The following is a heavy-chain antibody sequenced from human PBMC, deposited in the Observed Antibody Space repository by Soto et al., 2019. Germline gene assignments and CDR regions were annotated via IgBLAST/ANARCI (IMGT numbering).Heavy chain of an antibody. D-gene: IGHD5-12*01. V-gene: IGHV3-7*03. CDR2: IKEDGSVQ. CDR1: GLTFSSHW. Sequence: PGGSLRLSCAAFGLTFSSHWMSWVRQAPGKGLEWVADIKEDGSVQAYVDSVKGRFTISRDNAKNLVYLQMNSLRAEDMAIYYCAKRIGYNYGEFDYCGQGTLVTVSS. J-gene: IGHJ4*02. CDR3: AKRIGYNYGEFDY.